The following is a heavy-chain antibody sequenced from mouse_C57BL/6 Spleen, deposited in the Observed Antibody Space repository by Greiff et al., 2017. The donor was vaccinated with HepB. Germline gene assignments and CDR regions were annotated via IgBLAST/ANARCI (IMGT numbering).Heavy chain of an antibody. Sequence: VQLQQSGAELAKPGASVKLSCKASGYTFTSYWMHWVKQRPGQGLEWIGYINPSSGYTKYNQKFKDKATLTADKSSSTAYMQLSSLTYEDSAVYYCARTGYDYDVGFAYWGQVTLVTVSA. J-gene: IGHJ3*01. CDR3: ARTGYDYDVGFAY. D-gene: IGHD2-4*01. V-gene: IGHV1-7*01. CDR2: INPSSGYT. CDR1: GYTFTSYW.